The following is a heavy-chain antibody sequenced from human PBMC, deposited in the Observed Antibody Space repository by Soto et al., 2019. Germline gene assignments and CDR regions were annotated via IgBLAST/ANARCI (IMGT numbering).Heavy chain of an antibody. CDR1: GGSISSCDYY. CDR3: ARDQEYSSSWYWFDP. D-gene: IGHD6-13*01. J-gene: IGHJ5*02. CDR2: IYYIGST. Sequence: QVQLQESGPGLVKPSQTLSLTCTVSGGSISSCDYYWSWIRQPPGKALEGIGYIYYIGSTYYNPSLKSRVTISVDTSKNQFSLKLSSVTVADTAVYYCARDQEYSSSWYWFDPWGQGTLVTVSS. V-gene: IGHV4-30-4*01.